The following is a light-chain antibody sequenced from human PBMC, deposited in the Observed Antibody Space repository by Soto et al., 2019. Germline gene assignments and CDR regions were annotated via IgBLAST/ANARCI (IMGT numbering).Light chain of an antibody. Sequence: DIQMTQSPSTLSASVGDRVTITCRASQSISDCLAWYQQKPGKAPNLLIYKASSLESGVPSRFSGSGSGTEFTLTISSLQADDFATYYCQQYDRYWTFGQGTKVEVK. CDR2: KAS. CDR1: QSISDC. J-gene: IGKJ1*01. CDR3: QQYDRYWT. V-gene: IGKV1-5*03.